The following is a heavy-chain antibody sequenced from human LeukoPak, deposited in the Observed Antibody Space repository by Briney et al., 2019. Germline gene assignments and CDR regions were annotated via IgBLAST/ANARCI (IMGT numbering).Heavy chain of an antibody. D-gene: IGHD3-10*01. V-gene: IGHV3-7*01. J-gene: IGHJ4*02. Sequence: GGSPRLSCAASGFTFSSYWMSWVRQSPGKGLEWVANIKPDGSEKYFMDSVRGRFTISRDNAKNALYLEMSSLRAEDTAEYFCARERMYSGSGSTYPYYDYWGQGTLVTVSS. CDR1: GFTFSSYW. CDR2: IKPDGSEK. CDR3: ARERMYSGSGSTYPYYDY.